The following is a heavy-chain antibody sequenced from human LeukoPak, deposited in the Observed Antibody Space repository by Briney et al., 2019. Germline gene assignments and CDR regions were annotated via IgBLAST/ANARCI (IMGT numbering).Heavy chain of an antibody. CDR2: IKLDGSEK. V-gene: IGHV3-7*04. CDR1: GFTFSNYW. J-gene: IGHJ5*02. D-gene: IGHD6-13*01. CDR3: AKGTSSSPNWFDP. Sequence: GGSLRLSCAASGFTFSNYWMSWVRQAPGKGLEWVANIKLDGSEKYYVDSVKGRFTISRDNAANSLFLQMNSLGAEDTAVYYCAKGTSSSPNWFDPWGQGTLVTVSS.